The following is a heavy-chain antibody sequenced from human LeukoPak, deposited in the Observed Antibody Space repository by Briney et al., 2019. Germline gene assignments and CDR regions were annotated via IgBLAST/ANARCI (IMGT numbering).Heavy chain of an antibody. V-gene: IGHV3-7*01. CDR2: IKQDGREK. CDR3: ARGFANPAIAAAAPGY. Sequence: GGPLRLSCAASGFTFSSYWMSWVRQAPGKGLEWVANIKQDGREKYYVDSVKGRFTISRDNAKISLYLQMNSLRAEDTAVYYCARGFANPAIAAAAPGYWVQGTLVSVSS. D-gene: IGHD6-13*01. CDR1: GFTFSSYW. J-gene: IGHJ4*02.